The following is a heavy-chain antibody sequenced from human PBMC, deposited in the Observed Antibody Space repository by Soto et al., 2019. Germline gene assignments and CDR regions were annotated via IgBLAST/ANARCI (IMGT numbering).Heavy chain of an antibody. CDR1: GGSFSGYY. CDR2: IYYSGST. J-gene: IGHJ5*02. CDR3: ARSINP. Sequence: SETLSLTCAVYGGSFSGYYWSWIRQHPGKGLEWIGYIYYSGSTYYNPSLKSRVTISVDTSKNQFSLKLSSVTAADTAVYYCARSINPWGQGTLVTVSS. D-gene: IGHD3-10*01. V-gene: IGHV4-31*11.